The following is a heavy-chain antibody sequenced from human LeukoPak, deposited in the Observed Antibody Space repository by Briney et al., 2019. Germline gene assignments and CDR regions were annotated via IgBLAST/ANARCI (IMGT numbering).Heavy chain of an antibody. CDR3: AKDMAYGDSPTGYYGMDV. J-gene: IGHJ6*02. V-gene: IGHV3-23*01. D-gene: IGHD4-17*01. CDR1: GFTFSSYA. CDR2: ISGSGGST. Sequence: GGSLRLSCAASGFTFSSYAMHWVRQAPGKGLEWVSAISGSGGSTYYADSVKGRFTISRDNSKNTLYLQMNSLRAEDTAVYYCAKDMAYGDSPTGYYGMDVWGQGTTVTVSS.